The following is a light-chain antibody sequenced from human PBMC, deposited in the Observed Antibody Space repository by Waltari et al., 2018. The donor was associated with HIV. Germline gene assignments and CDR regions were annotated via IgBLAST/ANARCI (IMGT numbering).Light chain of an antibody. J-gene: IGLJ3*02. Sequence: SYELPQPPSVSVSPGQTARITCSGHALAKQYAYWYQQKPGQAPILVIYKDTERPSGIPERFSGSSSGTTVTLTISGVQAEDEADYYCQSADSTTWVFGGGTKLTVL. CDR1: ALAKQY. V-gene: IGLV3-25*03. CDR3: QSADSTTWV. CDR2: KDT.